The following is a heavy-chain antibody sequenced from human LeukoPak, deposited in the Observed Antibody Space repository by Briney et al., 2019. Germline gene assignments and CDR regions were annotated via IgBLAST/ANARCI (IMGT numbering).Heavy chain of an antibody. CDR3: AREGGYDILTGYQDY. CDR1: GYIFTTYF. D-gene: IGHD3-9*01. V-gene: IGHV1-2*02. Sequence: ASVKVSCKASGYIFTTYFIHWVRQAPGQGLEWMGWINPNNGDTNYVQKFQGRVTMTRDTSISTAYMELTRLRSDNTAVYYCAREGGYDILTGYQDYWGQGTLVTVSS. CDR2: INPNNGDT. J-gene: IGHJ4*02.